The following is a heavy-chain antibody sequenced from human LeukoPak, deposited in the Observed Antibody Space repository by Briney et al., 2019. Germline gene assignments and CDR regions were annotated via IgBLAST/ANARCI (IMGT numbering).Heavy chain of an antibody. CDR1: GGSFSGYY. D-gene: IGHD3-3*01. J-gene: IGHJ4*02. CDR2: INHSGST. CDR3: ASGYDFWSGYYGPLDY. Sequence: SETLSLTCAVYGGSFSGYYWSWLRQPPGKGLEWIGEINHSGSTNYNPSLKSRVTISVDTSKNQFSLKLSSVTAADTAVYYCASGYDFWSGYYGPLDYWGQGTLVTVSS. V-gene: IGHV4-34*01.